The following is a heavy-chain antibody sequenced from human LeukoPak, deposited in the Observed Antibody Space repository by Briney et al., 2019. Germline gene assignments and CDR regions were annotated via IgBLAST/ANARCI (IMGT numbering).Heavy chain of an antibody. CDR2: INPGGDNT. V-gene: IGHV1-46*01. Sequence: GASVKVSCKASGYTFTNYYIHWVRQAPGQGLEWMGLINPGGDNTNYAQNFQGRVTMTTDTSTSTAYMELRSLRSDDTAVYYCARAMVVPAAIWFDPWGQGTLVTVSS. D-gene: IGHD2-2*01. CDR1: GYTFTNYY. CDR3: ARAMVVPAAIWFDP. J-gene: IGHJ5*02.